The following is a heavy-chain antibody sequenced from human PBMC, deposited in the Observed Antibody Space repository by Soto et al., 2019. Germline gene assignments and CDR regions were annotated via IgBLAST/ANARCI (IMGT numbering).Heavy chain of an antibody. D-gene: IGHD3-22*01. Sequence: SETLSLSCTVSGDSISKANYDGGWMRQRRGKGVEWIGIINYLGSTYHSPSLNSRVTMSVDAAKNQFSVKLTSVTAADTAAYFCARHRPSRYSVFSGYFPDYWGPGALVTVSS. CDR2: INYLGST. CDR1: GDSISKANYD. J-gene: IGHJ4*02. V-gene: IGHV4-39*01. CDR3: ARHRPSRYSVFSGYFPDY.